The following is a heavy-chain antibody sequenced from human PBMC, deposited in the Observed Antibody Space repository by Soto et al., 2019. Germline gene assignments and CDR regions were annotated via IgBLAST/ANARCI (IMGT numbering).Heavy chain of an antibody. Sequence: QVQLVESGGGVVQPGTSLRLSCSASGFTLSGVDMHWVRQAPGKGLEWVAVMSYDGRNQYYADSVKGRFTVSRDSSTSTLYLQMNSLRTEDAAVYYCAKWGWYTSSSRSDCWGQGTLVTVSS. CDR3: AKWGWYTSSSRSDC. D-gene: IGHD6-6*01. V-gene: IGHV3-30*18. CDR2: MSYDGRNQ. J-gene: IGHJ4*02. CDR1: GFTLSGVD.